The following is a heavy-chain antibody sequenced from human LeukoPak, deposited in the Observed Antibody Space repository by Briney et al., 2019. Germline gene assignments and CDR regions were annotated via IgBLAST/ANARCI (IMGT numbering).Heavy chain of an antibody. V-gene: IGHV1-18*01. CDR2: ISAYNGNT. D-gene: IGHD6-13*01. J-gene: IGHJ4*02. Sequence: ASVKVSCKASGYTFTSYGISWVRQAPGQGLEWMGWISAYNGNTNYAQKLQGRVTMTTDTSTSTAYMELRSLRSDDTAVYYCARDREEADLFYFDSWAREPWSPSPQ. CDR3: ARDREEADLFYFDS. CDR1: GYTFTSYG.